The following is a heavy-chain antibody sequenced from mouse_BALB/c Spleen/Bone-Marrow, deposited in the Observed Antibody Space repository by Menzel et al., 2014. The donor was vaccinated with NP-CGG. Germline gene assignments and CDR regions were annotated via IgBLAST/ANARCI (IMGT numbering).Heavy chain of an antibody. CDR2: ILPGSGNT. CDR1: GYTFSSYW. D-gene: IGHD4-1*01. CDR3: ARGDWDFAMDY. V-gene: IGHV1-9*01. Sequence: QVQLQQSGAELMKPGASVKISCKATGYTFSSYWIEWVKQRPGHGLEWIGEILPGSGNTYFNEKFKGRATFTADTSSTTAYMQLSSLTSEDSAVYYCARGDWDFAMDYWGQGTSVTVSS. J-gene: IGHJ4*01.